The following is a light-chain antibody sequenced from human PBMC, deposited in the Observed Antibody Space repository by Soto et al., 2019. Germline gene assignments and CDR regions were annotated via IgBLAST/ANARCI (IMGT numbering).Light chain of an antibody. V-gene: IGKV3-15*01. CDR2: RAS. Sequence: EIVMTQSPATLSVSPGERATLSCRASQSVGSSLAWYQQKPGQGPRLLIYRASTRATGIPPRFSGSGSGTEFTLTISSLQSEDFAVYYCQRYHDWLALTFGGGTKVEIK. CDR3: QRYHDWLALT. CDR1: QSVGSS. J-gene: IGKJ4*01.